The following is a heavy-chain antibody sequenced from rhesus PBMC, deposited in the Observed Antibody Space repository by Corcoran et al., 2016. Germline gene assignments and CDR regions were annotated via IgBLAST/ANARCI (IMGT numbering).Heavy chain of an antibody. CDR2: MSYSGTS. Sequence: QVQLQESGPGLVKPSETLSLTCAVSGYSITSGYGWSWIRQPPGRGLEWIGYMSYSGTSYYTPSFESLVTLSIDTSKNQFSLKLSSVTAADTAVYYCARRTYGSWSGNYFDFWGQGVLVTVSS. CDR3: ARRTYGSWSGNYFDF. V-gene: IGHV4-127*01. J-gene: IGHJ4*01. CDR1: GYSITSGYG. D-gene: IGHD6-13*01.